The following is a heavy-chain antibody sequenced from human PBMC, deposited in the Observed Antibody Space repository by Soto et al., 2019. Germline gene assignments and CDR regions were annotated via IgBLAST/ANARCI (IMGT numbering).Heavy chain of an antibody. J-gene: IGHJ4*01. V-gene: IGHV4-59*01. D-gene: IGHD1-26*01. Sequence: QVQLQESGPGLVKPSETLSLTCTVSGGSINSDYWSWIRQPPGKGLEWIGYIYYSGSTNYNPSLKSRVTMSVDTSKNQFSLKLNSVTAADTAVYYCARGGWELLWGHGTLVIVSS. CDR2: IYYSGST. CDR1: GGSINSDY. CDR3: ARGGWELL.